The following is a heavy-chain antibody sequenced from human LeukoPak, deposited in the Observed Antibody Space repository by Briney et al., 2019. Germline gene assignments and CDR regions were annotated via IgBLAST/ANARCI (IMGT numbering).Heavy chain of an antibody. V-gene: IGHV3-23*01. CDR2: ITGTGGST. J-gene: IGHJ4*02. CDR3: ARDSYGDFSFDS. CDR1: GFTFSTYA. D-gene: IGHD4-17*01. Sequence: GGSLRLSCAASGFTFSTYAMSWVRQAPGQGLEWVSTITGTGGSTYYADSVKGRFTISRDNSKNTLYLQMNSLRAEDTAVYYCARDSYGDFSFDSWGQGTLVTVSS.